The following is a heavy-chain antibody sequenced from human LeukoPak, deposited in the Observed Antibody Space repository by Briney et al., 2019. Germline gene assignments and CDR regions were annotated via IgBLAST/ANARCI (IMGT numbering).Heavy chain of an antibody. J-gene: IGHJ4*02. V-gene: IGHV3-23*01. CDR1: GFSRSSYA. D-gene: IGHD3-10*01. CDR2: ISASGVDT. CDR3: AKQLDTGNYYPTGDDY. Sequence: PGGSLRLSCAASGFSRSSYATSWVRQAPVKGLEWVSRISASGVDTYYADSVKGRFTISRDTSKNTLNLQVNRLRDEDTAVYYCAKQLDTGNYYPTGDDYWGRGTLVTVSS.